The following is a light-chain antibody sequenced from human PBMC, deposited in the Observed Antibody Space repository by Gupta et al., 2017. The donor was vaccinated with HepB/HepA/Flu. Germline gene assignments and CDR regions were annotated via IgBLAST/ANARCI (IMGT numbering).Light chain of an antibody. J-gene: IGLJ2*01. Sequence: QSALTQPRSVSGSPGQSVTISCTGPSSDIGNYNYVSWYQQHPGKAPKLMIYDVTKRPSGVPDRFSGSKSGNTASLTISGLQAEDEANYYCCSYAGAYTLVVFGGGTKLTVL. CDR1: SSDIGNYNY. CDR2: DVT. CDR3: CSYAGAYTLVV. V-gene: IGLV2-11*01.